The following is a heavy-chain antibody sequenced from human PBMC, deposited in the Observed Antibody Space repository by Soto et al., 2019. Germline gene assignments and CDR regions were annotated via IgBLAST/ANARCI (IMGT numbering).Heavy chain of an antibody. J-gene: IGHJ6*02. CDR2: IYSGGVT. Sequence: EVQLVESGGGLVQPGGSLRLSCAASGFTVSNNYMCWVRQAPGKGLEWVSLIYSGGVTHYADSVRGRFTISRDNSRNTLYLQMNSLRADDTAVYYCAKRGTTVTTSLWYWGQGTTVTVSS. V-gene: IGHV3-66*01. CDR1: GFTVSNNY. CDR3: AKRGTTVTTSLWY. D-gene: IGHD4-17*01.